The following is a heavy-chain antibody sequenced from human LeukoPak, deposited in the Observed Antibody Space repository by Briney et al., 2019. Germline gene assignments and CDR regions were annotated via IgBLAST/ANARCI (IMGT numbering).Heavy chain of an antibody. D-gene: IGHD5-24*01. J-gene: IGHJ4*02. CDR2: IYYSGST. CDR1: GGSISSYY. Sequence: SETLSLTCTVSGGSISSYYWSWIRQPPGKGLEWIGYIYYSGSTNYNPSLKSRVTIPVDTSKNQFSLKLSSVTAADTAVYYCARDQMISGYNSGFDYWGQGTLVTVSS. CDR3: ARDQMISGYNSGFDY. V-gene: IGHV4-59*01.